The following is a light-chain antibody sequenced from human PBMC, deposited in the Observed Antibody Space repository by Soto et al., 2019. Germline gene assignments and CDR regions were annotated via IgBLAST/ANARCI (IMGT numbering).Light chain of an antibody. Sequence: DIPLTQSASTLSASLGDRVTITWRASQSISSWLAWYQQKPVKSPKLMIYDASSLESGVPSRFSGSGAATEFTLTISSLQPDDFATYYGQQYNSYSPLTFGGGTKVDIK. CDR2: DAS. J-gene: IGKJ4*01. V-gene: IGKV1-5*01. CDR1: QSISSW. CDR3: QQYNSYSPLT.